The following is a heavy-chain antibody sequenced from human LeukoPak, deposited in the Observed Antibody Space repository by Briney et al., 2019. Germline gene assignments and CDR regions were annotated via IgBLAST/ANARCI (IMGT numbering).Heavy chain of an antibody. V-gene: IGHV1-2*02. J-gene: IGHJ4*02. CDR3: ARGLFDH. CDR1: GYTLTDYY. D-gene: IGHD3-22*01. CDR2: ISPDTGGT. Sequence: ASVKVSCKASGYTLTDYYIHWVRQAPGQGLEWMGWISPDTGGTNYAQKFQGRVTMTRDTSISTAYMELSSLRSDDTAVYYCARGLFDHWGQGTLVTVSS.